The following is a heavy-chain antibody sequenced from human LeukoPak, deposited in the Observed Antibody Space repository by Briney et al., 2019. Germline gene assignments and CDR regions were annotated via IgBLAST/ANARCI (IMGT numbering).Heavy chain of an antibody. CDR3: ATSAAGTFRGVYYLDY. D-gene: IGHD6-13*01. CDR2: INHSGST. V-gene: IGHV4-34*01. CDR1: GGSLSGYY. Sequence: PSETLSLTCAVYGGSLSGYYWSWIRQPPGKGLEWMGEINHSGSTNYNPSLKSRVTISVDTSKNQFSLKLSSVTAADTAVYYCATSAAGTFRGVYYLDYWGQGTLVTVSS. J-gene: IGHJ4*02.